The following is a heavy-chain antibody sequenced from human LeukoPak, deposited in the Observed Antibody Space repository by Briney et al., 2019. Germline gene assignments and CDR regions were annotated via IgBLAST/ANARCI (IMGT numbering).Heavy chain of an antibody. CDR2: IYYSGST. D-gene: IGHD3-10*01. J-gene: IGHJ4*02. Sequence: SETLSLTCTVSGGSISSSSYYWGWIRQPPGKGLEWIGYIYYSGSTNYNPSLKSRVTISVDTSKNQFSLKLSSVTAADTAVYYCARATYYYGSGSYYPLDYWGQGTLVTVSS. CDR3: ARATYYYGSGSYYPLDY. CDR1: GGSISSSSYY. V-gene: IGHV4-61*05.